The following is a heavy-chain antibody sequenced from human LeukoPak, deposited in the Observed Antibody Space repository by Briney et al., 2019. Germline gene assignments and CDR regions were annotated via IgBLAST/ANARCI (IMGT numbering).Heavy chain of an antibody. CDR2: INANSGGT. CDR3: ARWGGHCTSGLCYYFDC. CDR1: GYTFTGYY. Sequence: ASVKVSCKASGYTFTGYYMHWVRQAPGQGLEWMGWINANSGGTNYAQKFQGRVTMTRDTSISTAYMELSRLRSDDTAVYYCARWGGHCTSGLCYYFDCWGQGTLVTVSS. J-gene: IGHJ4*02. V-gene: IGHV1-2*02. D-gene: IGHD2-8*01.